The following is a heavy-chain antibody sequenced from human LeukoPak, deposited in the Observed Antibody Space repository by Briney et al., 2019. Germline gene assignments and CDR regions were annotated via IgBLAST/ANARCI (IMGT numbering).Heavy chain of an antibody. Sequence: SGGSLRLSCAASGFIFSSYGMHWVRQAPGKGLEWVAFIRFDESNKYYAASVKGRFTISRDNSKNTLYLQMNSLRAEDTAVYYCAKALYDGYYYYMDVWGKGTTVTISS. CDR3: AKALYDGYYYYMDV. J-gene: IGHJ6*03. D-gene: IGHD3-22*01. V-gene: IGHV3-30*02. CDR2: IRFDESNK. CDR1: GFIFSSYG.